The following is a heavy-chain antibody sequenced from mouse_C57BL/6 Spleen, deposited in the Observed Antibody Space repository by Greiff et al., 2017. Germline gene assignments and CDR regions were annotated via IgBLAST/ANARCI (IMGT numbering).Heavy chain of an antibody. Sequence: VQLQQSGPELVKPGASVKISCKASGYAFSSSWMNWVKQRPGKGLEWIGRIYPGDGDTNYNGKFKGKATLTADKSSSTAYMQLSSLTSEDSAVYFCARSRMIYYDYDEAPFDDWGQGTTLTVSS. V-gene: IGHV1-82*01. CDR3: ARSRMIYYDYDEAPFDD. CDR2: IYPGDGDT. CDR1: GYAFSSSW. J-gene: IGHJ2*01. D-gene: IGHD2-4*01.